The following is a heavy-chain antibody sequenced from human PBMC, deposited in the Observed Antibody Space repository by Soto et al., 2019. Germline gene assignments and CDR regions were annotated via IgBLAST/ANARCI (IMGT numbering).Heavy chain of an antibody. V-gene: IGHV4-4*02. CDR1: GGSITNNNC. Sequence: SETLSLTCDVSGGSITNNNCWIWFRQPPGEGLEWIGEMHHIGSTNYNPSLKSRVTMSVDTSKNQFFLKLNSVTAADTAVYYCTKNSAYALDYWGQGTLVTVSS. CDR2: MHHIGST. D-gene: IGHD5-12*01. J-gene: IGHJ4*02. CDR3: TKNSAYALDY.